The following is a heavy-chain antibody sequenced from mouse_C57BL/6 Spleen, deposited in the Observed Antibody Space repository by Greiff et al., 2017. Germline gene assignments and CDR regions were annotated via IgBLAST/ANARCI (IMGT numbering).Heavy chain of an antibody. Sequence: VQLQQPGAELVRPGSSVKLSCKASGYTFTSYWMHWVKQRPIQGLEWIGNIDPSDSETHYNQKFKGKATLTVDKSSSTAYMQLSSLTSEDSAVYYCARRGLLRYWYFDVWGTGTTVTVSS. CDR1: GYTFTSYW. J-gene: IGHJ1*03. D-gene: IGHD1-1*01. CDR3: ARRGLLRYWYFDV. CDR2: IDPSDSET. V-gene: IGHV1-52*01.